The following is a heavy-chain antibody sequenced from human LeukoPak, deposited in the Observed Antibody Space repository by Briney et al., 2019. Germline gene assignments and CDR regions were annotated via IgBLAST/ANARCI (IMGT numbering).Heavy chain of an antibody. V-gene: IGHV3-7*05. J-gene: IGHJ4*02. CDR3: ASSKDHYCRY. CDR2: IHQDAGEK. Sequence: GGSLSLSCAASGFSFSDSWMTWVRQTPGKGLQWVASIHQDAGEKQYLDSVRGRFTISRDNARNSLYLQMNSLRVEDTAVYYCASSKDHYCRYWGQGTPVTVSS. CDR1: GFSFSDSW.